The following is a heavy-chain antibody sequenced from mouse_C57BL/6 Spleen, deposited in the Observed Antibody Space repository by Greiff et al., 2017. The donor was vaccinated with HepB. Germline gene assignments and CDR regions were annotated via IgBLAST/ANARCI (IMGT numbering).Heavy chain of an antibody. Sequence: QVQLQQSGAELVKPGASVKMSCKASGYTFTSYWITWVKQRPGQGLEWIGDIYPGSGSTNYNEKFKSKATLTVDTSSSTAYMQLSSLTSEDSAVYYCARGRSRVLYWYFDVWGTGTTVTVSS. J-gene: IGHJ1*03. D-gene: IGHD1-1*01. V-gene: IGHV1-55*01. CDR2: IYPGSGST. CDR3: ARGRSRVLYWYFDV. CDR1: GYTFTSYW.